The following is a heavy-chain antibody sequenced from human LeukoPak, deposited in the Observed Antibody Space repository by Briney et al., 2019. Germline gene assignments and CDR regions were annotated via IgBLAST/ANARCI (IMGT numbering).Heavy chain of an antibody. V-gene: IGHV4-59*01. CDR2: IHYSGTT. CDR1: GGSISSYY. CDR3: ARVSWFPGTSYYYMDV. D-gene: IGHD1-1*01. J-gene: IGHJ6*03. Sequence: SETLSLTCTVSGGSISSYYWSWIRQPPGKGLEWIGYIHYSGTTNYNPSLKSRVTISVDTSKNQFSLKLSSVTAADTAVYYCARVSWFPGTSYYYMDVWGKGTTVTVSS.